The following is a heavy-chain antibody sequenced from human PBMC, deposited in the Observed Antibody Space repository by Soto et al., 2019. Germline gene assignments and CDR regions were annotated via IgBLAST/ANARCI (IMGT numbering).Heavy chain of an antibody. J-gene: IGHJ4*02. CDR1: GGSISSGGYS. V-gene: IGHV4-30-2*01. CDR2: MYHSGST. CDR3: STVFDY. Sequence: PSETLSLTCAVSGGSISSGGYSWSWIRQPPGKGLEWIGYMYHSGSTYYNPSLKSRVTISIDRSKNQFSLKLSSVTAADTAVYYSSTVFDYWGQGILVTVSS.